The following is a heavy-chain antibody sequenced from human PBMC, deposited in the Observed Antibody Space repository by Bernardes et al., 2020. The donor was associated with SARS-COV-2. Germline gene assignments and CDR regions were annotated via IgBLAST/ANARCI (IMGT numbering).Heavy chain of an antibody. D-gene: IGHD2-15*01. CDR1: GFTFNNYA. CDR2: ISDSGGRT. CDR3: AKWRYGGNQAKGKFDY. J-gene: IGHJ4*02. Sequence: GGSLRLSCAASGFTFNNYAMTWVRQAPGKGLEWVSAISDSGGRTYYADSVKGRFTISRDNSKNTVYLQMNSLRAEDTAVYYCAKWRYGGNQAKGKFDYWGQGTLVTVSS. V-gene: IGHV3-23*01.